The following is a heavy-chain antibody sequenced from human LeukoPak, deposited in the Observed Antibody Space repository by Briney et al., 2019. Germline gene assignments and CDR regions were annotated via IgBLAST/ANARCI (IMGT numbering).Heavy chain of an antibody. CDR1: GFTFGDYA. D-gene: IGHD5-24*01. CDR3: TRGEVEMATIRNFDY. Sequence: GGSLRLSCTASGFTFGDYAMSWFRQAPGKGLEWVGFIRSKAYGGTTEYAASVKGRFTISRDDSKSIAYLQMNSLKTEDTAVYYCTRGEVEMATIRNFDYWGQGTLVTVSS. CDR2: IRSKAYGGTT. V-gene: IGHV3-49*03. J-gene: IGHJ4*02.